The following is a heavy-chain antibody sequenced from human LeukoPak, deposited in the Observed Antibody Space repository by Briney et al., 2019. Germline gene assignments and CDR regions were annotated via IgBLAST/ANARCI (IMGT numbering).Heavy chain of an antibody. D-gene: IGHD3-10*01. CDR3: AKDSYYYGSGLWFDP. V-gene: IGHV3-7*01. J-gene: IGHJ5*02. CDR2: IKPDGSEK. CDR1: GFTFSSYW. Sequence: PGGSLRLSCAASGFTFSSYWMSWVRQAPGKGLEWVANIKPDGSEKYYVDSVKGRFTISRDNSKNTLYLQMNSLRAEDTAVYYCAKDSYYYGSGLWFDPWGQGTLVTVSS.